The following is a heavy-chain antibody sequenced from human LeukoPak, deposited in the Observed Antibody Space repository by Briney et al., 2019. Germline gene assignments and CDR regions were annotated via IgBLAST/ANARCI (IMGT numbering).Heavy chain of an antibody. D-gene: IGHD4/OR15-4a*01. J-gene: IGHJ4*02. CDR1: EFTFSSYW. V-gene: IGHV3-7*01. Sequence: PGRSLRLSCAASEFTFSSYWMSWVRQAPGKGLEWVASIKQDGSEKYYVDSVKGRVTISRDNAKNSLYLQMNSLRAEDTAVYYCARVFGAGYSDYWGQGTLVTVSS. CDR3: ARVFGAGYSDY. CDR2: IKQDGSEK.